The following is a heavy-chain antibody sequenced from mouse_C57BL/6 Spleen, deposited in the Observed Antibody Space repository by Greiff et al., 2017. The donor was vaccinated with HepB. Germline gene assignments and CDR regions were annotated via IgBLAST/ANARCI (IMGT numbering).Heavy chain of an antibody. CDR3: ATYYSNYYYAMDY. D-gene: IGHD2-5*01. CDR1: GFNIKDYY. CDR2: IDPEDGET. J-gene: IGHJ4*01. V-gene: IGHV14-2*01. Sequence: EVKLMESGAELVKPGASVKLSCTASGFNIKDYYMHWVKQRTEQGLEWIGRIDPEDGETKYAPKFQGKATITADTSSNTAYLQLSSLTSEDTAVYYCATYYSNYYYAMDYWGQGTSVTVSS.